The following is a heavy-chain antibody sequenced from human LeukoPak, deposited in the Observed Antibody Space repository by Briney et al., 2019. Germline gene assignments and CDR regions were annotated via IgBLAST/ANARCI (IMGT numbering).Heavy chain of an antibody. CDR1: GGSISSYY. Sequence: ASETLSLTCTVSGGSISSYYWSWIRQPPGKGLEWIGYIYYSGSTYYNPSLKSRVTISVDTSKNQFSLKLSSVTAADTAVYYCAGYQLLPWNWFDPWGQGTLATVSS. V-gene: IGHV4-59*06. CDR3: AGYQLLPWNWFDP. J-gene: IGHJ5*02. D-gene: IGHD2-2*01. CDR2: IYYSGST.